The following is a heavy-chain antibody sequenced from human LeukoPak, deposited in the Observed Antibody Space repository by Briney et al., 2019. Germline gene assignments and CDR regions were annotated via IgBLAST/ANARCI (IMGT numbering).Heavy chain of an antibody. CDR2: ISYDGSNK. Sequence: GGSLRLSCAASGFTFSSYAMHWVRQAPGKGLEWVAVISYDGSNKYYADSVKSRFTISRDNSRNTLYLQMNSLRAEDTAVYYCAREGQQLAFDYWGQGTLVTVSS. D-gene: IGHD6-13*01. CDR3: AREGQQLAFDY. J-gene: IGHJ4*02. V-gene: IGHV3-30-3*01. CDR1: GFTFSSYA.